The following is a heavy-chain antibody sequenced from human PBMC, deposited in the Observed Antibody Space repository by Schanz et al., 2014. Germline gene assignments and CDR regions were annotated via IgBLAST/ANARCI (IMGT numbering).Heavy chain of an antibody. CDR1: GFTFSNHG. CDR3: ARDHQWLARYYMDV. D-gene: IGHD6-19*01. CDR2: IWYDGSNE. Sequence: VHLLESGGGLVQPGGSLRLSCAASGFTFSNHGMHWVRQSPGKGLEWVALIWYDGSNEYYADSVKGRFTISRDNPKKTLYLQMNSLRAEDTAVYYCARDHQWLARYYMDVWGKGTTVTVSS. V-gene: IGHV3-33*01. J-gene: IGHJ6*03.